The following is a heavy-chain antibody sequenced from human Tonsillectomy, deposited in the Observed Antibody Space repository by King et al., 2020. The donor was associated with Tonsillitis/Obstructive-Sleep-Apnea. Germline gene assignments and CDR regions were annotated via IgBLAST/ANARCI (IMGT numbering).Heavy chain of an antibody. Sequence: VQLVESGGGLVQPGGSLRLSCAASGFTFSSYSMNWVRQAPGKGLEWVSYISSSSSTIYYADSVKGRFTISRDNAKNSLYLQMNSLRDEDTTVYYCASGRGNHYSNHGLDYWGQGTLVTVSS. V-gene: IGHV3-48*02. CDR2: ISSSSSTI. CDR1: GFTFSSYS. J-gene: IGHJ4*02. D-gene: IGHD4-11*01. CDR3: ASGRGNHYSNHGLDY.